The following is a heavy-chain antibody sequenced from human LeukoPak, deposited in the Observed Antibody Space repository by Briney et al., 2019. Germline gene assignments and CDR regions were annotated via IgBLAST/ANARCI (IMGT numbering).Heavy chain of an antibody. V-gene: IGHV3-21*06. CDR1: GFTFSSYW. CDR3: ARSGIGATEIDY. Sequence: GGSLRLSCAASGFTFSSYWMHWVRQAPGKGLEWLSYISGRGNYVDYAESLKGRITISRDNAKNSLYLQMNSLRAEDTAVYYCARSGIGATEIDYWGQGTLVTVSS. J-gene: IGHJ4*02. D-gene: IGHD6-13*01. CDR2: ISGRGNYV.